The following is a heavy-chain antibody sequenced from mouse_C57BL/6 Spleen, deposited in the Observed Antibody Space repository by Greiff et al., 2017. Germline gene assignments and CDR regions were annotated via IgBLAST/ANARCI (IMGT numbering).Heavy chain of an antibody. CDR3: ASPYYYGSSYGYFDV. Sequence: VQLQQSGPELVKPGASVKISCKASGYSFTDYNMNWVKQSNGKSLEWIGVINPNYGTTSYNQKFKGKATLTVDQSSSTAYMQLNSLTSEDSAVYDCASPYYYGSSYGYFDVWGTGTTVTVSS. CDR1: GYSFTDYN. V-gene: IGHV1-39*01. J-gene: IGHJ1*03. CDR2: INPNYGTT. D-gene: IGHD1-1*01.